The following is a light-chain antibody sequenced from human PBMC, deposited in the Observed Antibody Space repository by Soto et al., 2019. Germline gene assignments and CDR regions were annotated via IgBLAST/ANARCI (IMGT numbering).Light chain of an antibody. CDR3: LQNNRYPWT. Sequence: DIQMTQSPYAMSASVGERVPITCRASQDITDFLAWFQKKPGEVPKRLIYAASSLESGVPSRFSGSGSGTEFTLTISSLQPEDFATYYCLQNNRYPWTFGQGTKVEIK. CDR2: AAS. CDR1: QDITDF. J-gene: IGKJ1*01. V-gene: IGKV1-17*03.